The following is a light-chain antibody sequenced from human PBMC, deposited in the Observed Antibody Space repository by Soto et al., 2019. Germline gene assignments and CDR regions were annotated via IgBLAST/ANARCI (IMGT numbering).Light chain of an antibody. CDR2: EDS. CDR3: QSYDNANRGV. CDR1: SGSIALNY. J-gene: IGLJ3*02. V-gene: IGLV6-57*03. Sequence: NFMLTQPHSVSESPGKTVTISCTRSSGSIALNYVQWYQQRPDSAPTTVIYEDSQRPSGVPDRFSGSIDRSSNSASLTISGLKSEDEADYYCQSYDNANRGVFGGGTKLTVL.